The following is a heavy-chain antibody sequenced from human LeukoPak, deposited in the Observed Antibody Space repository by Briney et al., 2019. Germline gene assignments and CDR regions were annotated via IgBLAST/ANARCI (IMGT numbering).Heavy chain of an antibody. Sequence: PGGSLRLSCAASGFTFSSYWVSWVRPAPGKGLEWVANIKQDESEKYYVDSVKGRFTISRDNAKNSLYLQMNSLRAEDTAVYYCARDKIEGPTKLDCWGQGILVTVSS. CDR3: ARDKIEGPTKLDC. CDR2: IKQDESEK. D-gene: IGHD1-1*01. V-gene: IGHV3-7*01. CDR1: GFTFSSYW. J-gene: IGHJ4*02.